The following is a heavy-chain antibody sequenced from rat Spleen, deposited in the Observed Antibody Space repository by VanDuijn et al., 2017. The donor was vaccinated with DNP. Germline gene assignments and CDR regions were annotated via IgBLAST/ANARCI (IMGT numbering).Heavy chain of an antibody. D-gene: IGHD1-3*01. CDR2: KWNNGGT. CDR1: GLSLTSNS. CDR3: ASLNYGSYGY. J-gene: IGHJ2*01. V-gene: IGHV2-47*01. Sequence: QVQLKESGPGLVQPSQTLSLTCTVSGLSLTSNSVSWFRQPPGKGLEWMGVKWNNGGTDYNSASKSRLSISRDTSKSQVFLKMNSLQTEDTAMYFCASLNYGSYGYWGQGVMVTVSS.